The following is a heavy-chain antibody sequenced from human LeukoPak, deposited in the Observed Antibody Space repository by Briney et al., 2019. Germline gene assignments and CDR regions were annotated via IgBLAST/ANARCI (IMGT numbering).Heavy chain of an antibody. V-gene: IGHV3-30-3*01. CDR3: AREPSEPYYFDY. CDR1: GFTLSYFA. Sequence: PGGSLRLSCAASGFTLSYFAVHWVRQAPGKGLEWVALISYDGSNKYYADSVEGRFTISRDISKSTLFLQMNSLRAEDTAVYYCAREPSEPYYFDYWGQGTLVTVSS. CDR2: ISYDGSNK. D-gene: IGHD1-26*01. J-gene: IGHJ4*02.